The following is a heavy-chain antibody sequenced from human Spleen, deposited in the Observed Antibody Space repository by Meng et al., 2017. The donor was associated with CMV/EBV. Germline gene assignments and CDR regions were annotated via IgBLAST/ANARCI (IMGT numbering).Heavy chain of an antibody. Sequence: SVKVSCKASGFTFTSSAVQWVRQARGQRLEWIGWIVVGSGNTNYAQKFQERVTITRDMSTSTAYMELSSLRSEDTAVYYCAASAAWGSGWTRPDYWGQGTTVTVSS. CDR3: AASAAWGSGWTRPDY. J-gene: IGHJ4*03. CDR2: IVVGSGNT. CDR1: GFTFTSSA. D-gene: IGHD6-19*01. V-gene: IGHV1-58*01.